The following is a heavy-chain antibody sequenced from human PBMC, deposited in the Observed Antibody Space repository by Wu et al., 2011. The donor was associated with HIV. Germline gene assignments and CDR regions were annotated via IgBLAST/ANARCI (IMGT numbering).Heavy chain of an antibody. Sequence: QVQLVQSGAEVKKPGSSVKVSCKASGGTFGTYAINWLRQAPGQGLEWMGGIIPIFGTANYAQKFQGRVTMTTDTSTNTAYMELRSLRSDDTAVYYCARDVLRYFDWFLGVEYYFDYWARNPGHR. D-gene: IGHD3-9*01. CDR1: GGTFGTYA. CDR3: ARDVLRYFDWFLGVEYYFDY. CDR2: IIPIFGTA. V-gene: IGHV1-69*06. J-gene: IGHJ4*01.